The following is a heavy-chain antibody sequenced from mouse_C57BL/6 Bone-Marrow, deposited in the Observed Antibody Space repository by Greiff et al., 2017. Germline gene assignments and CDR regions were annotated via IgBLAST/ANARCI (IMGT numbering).Heavy chain of an antibody. CDR3: ALRLRAMDY. CDR1: GYTFTSYG. D-gene: IGHD3-2*02. CDR2: IYPRSGNT. J-gene: IGHJ4*01. Sequence: QVQLQQSGAELARPGASVKLSCKASGYTFTSYGISWVKQRTGQGLEWIGEIYPRSGNTYYNEKFKGKATLTADKSSSTAYMELRSLTSEDSAVYFCALRLRAMDYWSQGTSVTVSS. V-gene: IGHV1-81*01.